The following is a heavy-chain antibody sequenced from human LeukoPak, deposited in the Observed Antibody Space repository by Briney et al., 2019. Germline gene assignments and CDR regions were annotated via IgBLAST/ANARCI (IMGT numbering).Heavy chain of an antibody. V-gene: IGHV4-39*01. J-gene: IGHJ6*03. D-gene: IGHD3-10*01. CDR1: GGSISSSSYY. CDR3: ARHYYGSGNYFPYYYYMDV. Sequence: PSETLSLTCTVSGGSISSSSYYWGWIRQPPGKGLEWIGSIYYSGSTYYNPSLKSRVTISVDTSKNQFSLKLSSVTAADTAVYYCARHYYGSGNYFPYYYYMDVWGKGTTVTISS. CDR2: IYYSGST.